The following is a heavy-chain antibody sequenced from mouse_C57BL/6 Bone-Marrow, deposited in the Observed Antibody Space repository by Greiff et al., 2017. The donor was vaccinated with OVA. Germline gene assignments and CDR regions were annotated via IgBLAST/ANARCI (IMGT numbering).Heavy chain of an antibody. CDR3: AIFYDYYGSSYYFDY. Sequence: QVQLQQPGAELVKPGASVKVSCKASGYTFTSYWIHWVKQRPGQGLEWIGRIHPSDSDTNYNQKFKGKATLTVDKSSSTAYMQLSSLTSEDSAVYYCAIFYDYYGSSYYFDYWGQGTTLTVSS. V-gene: IGHV1-74*01. CDR1: GYTFTSYW. D-gene: IGHD1-1*01. CDR2: IHPSDSDT. J-gene: IGHJ2*01.